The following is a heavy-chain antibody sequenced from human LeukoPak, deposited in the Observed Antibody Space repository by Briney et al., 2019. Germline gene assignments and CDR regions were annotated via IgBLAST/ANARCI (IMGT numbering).Heavy chain of an antibody. CDR1: GDSVSSNSAA. Sequence: SQTLSLTCAISGDSVSSNSAAWSWIRQSPSRGLEWLGRTYYRSKWYNDYAISVKSRITINPDTSKNQVSLQPNTVTPEDTAVYYCAREASGTPGYFDSWGQGTLVTVSS. CDR2: TYYRSKWYN. CDR3: AREASGTPGYFDS. J-gene: IGHJ4*02. V-gene: IGHV6-1*01. D-gene: IGHD1/OR15-1a*01.